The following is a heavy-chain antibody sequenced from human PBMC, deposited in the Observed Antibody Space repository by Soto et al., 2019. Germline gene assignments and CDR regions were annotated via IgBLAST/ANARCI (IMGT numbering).Heavy chain of an antibody. CDR1: GCTVSNAY. Sequence: GWLRRSCSASGCTVSNAYMTWVRQPPGKGLECVSVIYTAGGTNYADSVKGRFIISRDNSKNTLYLQMNSLRAEDTAVYYCARALPVAKGGFDPWGQGTLVTVSS. CDR3: ARALPVAKGGFDP. D-gene: IGHD2-2*01. CDR2: IYTAGGT. J-gene: IGHJ5*02. V-gene: IGHV3-53*01.